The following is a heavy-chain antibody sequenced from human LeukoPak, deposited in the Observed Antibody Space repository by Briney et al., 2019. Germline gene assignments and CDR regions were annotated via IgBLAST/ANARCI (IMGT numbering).Heavy chain of an antibody. CDR2: INPNSGGT. CDR3: ARDHRLGAAGTRTNHFDY. D-gene: IGHD6-13*01. Sequence: ASVKVSCKASGYTFTDYYIHWVRQAPGQGLEWMGWINPNSGGTNYAQKFQDRVTMTRDTSIRTAYMEPSSLRSDDTAVYYCARDHRLGAAGTRTNHFDYWGQGTLVTVSS. V-gene: IGHV1-2*02. CDR1: GYTFTDYY. J-gene: IGHJ4*02.